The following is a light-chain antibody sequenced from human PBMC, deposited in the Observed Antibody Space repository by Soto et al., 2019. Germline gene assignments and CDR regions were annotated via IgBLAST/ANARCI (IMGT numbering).Light chain of an antibody. CDR3: QHYNSYSEA. CDR2: KAS. J-gene: IGKJ1*01. V-gene: IGKV1-5*03. CDR1: QTISSW. Sequence: DIQMTQSPSTLSGSVGDRVTITCRASQTISSWLAGYHQKPGKAPNLLIYKASTLKSGVPSRFSGSGSGTAFTLTIISLQPDHFATYYCQHYNSYSEAFGQWTKVELK.